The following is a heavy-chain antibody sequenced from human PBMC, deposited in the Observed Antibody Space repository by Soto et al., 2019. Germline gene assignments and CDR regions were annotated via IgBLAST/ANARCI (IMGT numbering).Heavy chain of an antibody. Sequence: QVTLKESGPVLVQPTETLTLTCSVSGFSLTNGRMGVSWIRQPPGKALEWLAHFFSDAERSYSTSMQRRLNMYKDSSGSQVVLTMTNMATADTATYFCARMDGEDNDDGLDVWGHGIAVTVSS. CDR3: ARMDGEDNDDGLDV. D-gene: IGHD4-17*01. J-gene: IGHJ6*02. V-gene: IGHV2-26*01. CDR1: GFSLTNGRMG. CDR2: FFSDAER.